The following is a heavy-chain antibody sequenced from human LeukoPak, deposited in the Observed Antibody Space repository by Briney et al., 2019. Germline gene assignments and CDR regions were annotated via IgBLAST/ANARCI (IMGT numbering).Heavy chain of an antibody. V-gene: IGHV3-23*01. Sequence: PGGSLRLSCAASKFTFSSYAMNWVRQAPGKGLEWVSGINASGGATYYADSVKGRFIISRDNSKSTVSLLMNSLTAEDTAIYYCAKDKYTWGDNGDPLDFWGQGTLVSVSS. J-gene: IGHJ4*02. CDR3: AKDKYTWGDNGDPLDF. D-gene: IGHD4-17*01. CDR2: INASGGAT. CDR1: KFTFSSYA.